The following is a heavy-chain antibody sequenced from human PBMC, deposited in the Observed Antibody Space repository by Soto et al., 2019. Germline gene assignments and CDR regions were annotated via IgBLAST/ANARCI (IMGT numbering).Heavy chain of an antibody. V-gene: IGHV4-59*01. J-gene: IGHJ5*02. CDR3: ASLPYCSGGSCYFWFDP. D-gene: IGHD2-15*01. CDR2: IYYSGST. Sequence: SETLSLTCTVCGGSISSYYWSWIRQPPGKGLEWIGYIYYSGSTNYNPSLKSRVTISVDTSKNQFSLKLSSVTAADTAVYYCASLPYCSGGSCYFWFDPWGQGTLVTVSS. CDR1: GGSISSYY.